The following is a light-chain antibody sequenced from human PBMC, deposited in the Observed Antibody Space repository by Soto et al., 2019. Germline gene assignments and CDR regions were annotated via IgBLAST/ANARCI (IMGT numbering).Light chain of an antibody. CDR1: SSDVGGYNY. J-gene: IGLJ1*01. CDR3: CLYIGATTYV. Sequence: QAALTQPRSVSGSPGRSVTIACTGTSSDVGGYNYVSWYQQHPGKAPTVMISEGHRRPSGVPDRFSGSTSVNSASLTISGLQADAEADYYCCLYIGATTYVFGNRTKGTV. CDR2: EGH. V-gene: IGLV2-11*01.